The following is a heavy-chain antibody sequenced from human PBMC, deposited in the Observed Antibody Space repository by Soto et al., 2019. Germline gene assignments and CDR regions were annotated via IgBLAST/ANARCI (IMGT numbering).Heavy chain of an antibody. V-gene: IGHV4-34*01. CDR2: INHSGST. D-gene: IGHD3-22*01. CDR1: GGSFSGYY. J-gene: IGHJ4*02. CDR3: ARADSSGYMG. Sequence: SETLSLTCAVYGGSFSGYYWSWIRQPPGKGLEWIGEINHSGSTNYNPSLKSRVTISVDTSKNQFSLKLSSVTAADTAVYNCARADSSGYMGWGQGTLVTVSS.